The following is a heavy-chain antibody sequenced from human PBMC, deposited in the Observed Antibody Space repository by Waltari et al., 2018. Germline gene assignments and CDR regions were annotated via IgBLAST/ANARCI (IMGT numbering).Heavy chain of an antibody. CDR1: GFTFDDYA. CDR3: AREDYGDYVLGY. D-gene: IGHD4-17*01. Sequence: EVQLVESGGGLVQPGRSLRLSCAASGFTFDDYAMHWVRQAPGKGLEWVSGISWNSGSIGYADSVKGRFTISRDNAKNSLYLQMNSLRAEDTAVYYCAREDYGDYVLGYWGQGTLVTVSS. V-gene: IGHV3-9*01. J-gene: IGHJ4*02. CDR2: ISWNSGSI.